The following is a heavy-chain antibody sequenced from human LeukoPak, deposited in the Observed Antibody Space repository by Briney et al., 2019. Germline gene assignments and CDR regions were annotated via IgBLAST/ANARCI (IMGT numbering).Heavy chain of an antibody. CDR3: ATDRTGIPFWY. CDR1: GYTFTSYG. J-gene: IGHJ4*02. Sequence: ASVKVSCKASGYTFTSYGISWVRQAPGQGLEWMGWISAYNGNTNYAQKLQGRATMTTDTSTSTAYMELRSLRSDDTAVYYCATDRTGIPFWYWGQGTLVTVSS. D-gene: IGHD1-1*01. V-gene: IGHV1-18*01. CDR2: ISAYNGNT.